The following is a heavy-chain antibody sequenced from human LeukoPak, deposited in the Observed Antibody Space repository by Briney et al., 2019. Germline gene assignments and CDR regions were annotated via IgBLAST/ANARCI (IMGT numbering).Heavy chain of an antibody. D-gene: IGHD2-21*02. V-gene: IGHV3-21*01. J-gene: IGHJ5*02. CDR1: GFTFSSFG. Sequence: GGSLRLSCAVPGFTFSSFGMNWVRQAPGKGLEWVSSISSSGNYIYYADSVKGRFTISRDNAKNSLYLQMNSLRAEDTAVYYCASSIVVVTARYNWFDPWGQGTLVTVSS. CDR3: ASSIVVVTARYNWFDP. CDR2: ISSSGNYI.